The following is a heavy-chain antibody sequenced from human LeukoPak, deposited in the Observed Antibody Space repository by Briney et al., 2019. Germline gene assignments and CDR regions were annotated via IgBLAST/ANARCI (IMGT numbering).Heavy chain of an antibody. J-gene: IGHJ4*02. V-gene: IGHV3-21*01. CDR1: GFTFSSYS. CDR2: ISSSSSYI. D-gene: IGHD6-13*01. Sequence: GGSLRLSCAASGFTFSSYSMNWVRQAPGKGLEWVSSISSSSSYIYYADSVKGRFTISRDNAKNSLYLQMNSLRAEDTAVSYCARDQYSSSWYIPMFFDYWGQGTLVTVSS. CDR3: ARDQYSSSWYIPMFFDY.